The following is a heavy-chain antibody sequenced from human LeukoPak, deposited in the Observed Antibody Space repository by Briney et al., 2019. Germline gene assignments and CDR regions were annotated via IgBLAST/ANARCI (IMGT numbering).Heavy chain of an antibody. Sequence: GSLRLSCAASGFTFSSYWMSWVRQPPGKGLEWIGSIYYSGSTYYNPSLKSRVTISVDTSKNQFSLKLTSMTAADTAVYYCARDSGGGSGSYYRYFDYWGQGTLVTVSS. CDR3: ARDSGGGSGSYYRYFDY. J-gene: IGHJ4*02. D-gene: IGHD3-10*01. V-gene: IGHV4-39*07. CDR1: GFTFSSYW. CDR2: IYYSGST.